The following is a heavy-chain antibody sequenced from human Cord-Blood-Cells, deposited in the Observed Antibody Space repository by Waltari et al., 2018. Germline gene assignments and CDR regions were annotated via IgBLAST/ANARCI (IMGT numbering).Heavy chain of an antibody. J-gene: IGHJ2*01. CDR1: GGSISSSSYY. CDR3: AKYSSGWYWYFDL. D-gene: IGHD6-19*01. CDR2: IYYSGST. Sequence: QLQLQESGPGLVQPSETLSLTCTVSGGSISSSSYYWGWIRQPPGKGLEWIGSIYYSGSTYYNPSLKSRVTISVGTSKNQFSLKLSSVTAADTAVYYCAKYSSGWYWYFDLWGRGTLVTVSS. V-gene: IGHV4-39*01.